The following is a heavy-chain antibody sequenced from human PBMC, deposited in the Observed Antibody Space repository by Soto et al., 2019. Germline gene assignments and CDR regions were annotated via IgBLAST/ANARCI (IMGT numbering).Heavy chain of an antibody. V-gene: IGHV1-18*01. Sequence: QVQLVQSGAEVKKPGASVKVSCKASGYTFTSYGISWVRQAPGQGLEWMGWISAYNGNTNYAQKLQGRVTMTTDTSTSTAYMELRSLRSDDTAVYYCARDAQGQYHETTNWFDPWGQGTLVTVSS. CDR1: GYTFTSYG. J-gene: IGHJ5*02. CDR3: ARDAQGQYHETTNWFDP. D-gene: IGHD1-1*01. CDR2: ISAYNGNT.